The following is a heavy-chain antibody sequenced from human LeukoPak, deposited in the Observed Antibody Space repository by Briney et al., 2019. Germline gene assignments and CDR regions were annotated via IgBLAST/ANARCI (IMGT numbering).Heavy chain of an antibody. D-gene: IGHD3-22*01. Sequence: GESLKISCKASGYNFSSNWIAWVRQMPGKGLEWVGNIYPGDSDTRYSPSFQGQVTISADKSISTAYLQWSSLKASDTAMYYCARRPRAYYYDSSAYGGAFDIWGQGTMVTVSS. CDR2: IYPGDSDT. V-gene: IGHV5-51*01. CDR1: GYNFSSNW. CDR3: ARRPRAYYYDSSAYGGAFDI. J-gene: IGHJ3*02.